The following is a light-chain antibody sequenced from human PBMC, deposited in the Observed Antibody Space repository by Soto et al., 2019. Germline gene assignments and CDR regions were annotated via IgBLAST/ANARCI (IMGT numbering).Light chain of an antibody. CDR3: QQRSNWPIT. CDR1: QSVSSN. V-gene: IGKV3-11*01. Sequence: EIVMTQSPATLSVSPGERATLSCRASQSVSSNLAGYQQKPGQAPRLLIYDASSRPTDPPARFSGSGSGTDFPPTISRLEPEDFALYYRQQRSNWPITFGQGTRLEIK. CDR2: DAS. J-gene: IGKJ5*01.